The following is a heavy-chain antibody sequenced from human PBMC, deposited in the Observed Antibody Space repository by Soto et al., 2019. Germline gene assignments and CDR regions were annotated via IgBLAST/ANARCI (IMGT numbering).Heavy chain of an antibody. CDR3: ARLSSGWYGY. CDR1: GGSISSSSYY. J-gene: IGHJ4*02. V-gene: IGHV4-39*01. CDR2: IYYSGYT. Sequence: QLQLQESGPGLVKPSETLSLTCTVSGGSISSSSYYWGWIRQPPGKGLEWIGSIYYSGYTLYNPSLKSRVTISVDTSKNQFSPKLSSVTAADTAVYYCARLSSGWYGYWGQGSLVTVSS. D-gene: IGHD6-19*01.